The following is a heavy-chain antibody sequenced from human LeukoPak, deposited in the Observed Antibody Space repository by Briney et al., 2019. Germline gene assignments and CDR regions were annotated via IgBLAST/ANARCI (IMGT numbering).Heavy chain of an antibody. CDR1: GGSISSSTYY. CDR2: IYYSGIT. CDR3: ARVAPPNPY. V-gene: IGHV4-39*07. Sequence: SETLSLTCTVSGGSISSSTYYWGWIRQPPGKGLEWIGSIYYSGITYNNPSLKSRVIISVNTSKSQFSLELTSVTAADTAVYYCARVAPPNPYWGQGTLVTVSS. J-gene: IGHJ4*02.